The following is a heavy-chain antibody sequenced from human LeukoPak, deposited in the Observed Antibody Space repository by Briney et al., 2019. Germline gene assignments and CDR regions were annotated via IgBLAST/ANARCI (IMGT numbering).Heavy chain of an antibody. J-gene: IGHJ6*03. CDR3: ARVVIWFGELFPYYYYYMDV. Sequence: SETLSLTCAVYGGSFSGYYWSWIRQPPGKGLEWIGEINHSGSTNYNPSLKSRVTISVDTSRNQFSLKLSSVTAADTAVYYCARVVIWFGELFPYYYYYMDVWGKGTTVTVSS. CDR1: GGSFSGYY. CDR2: INHSGST. V-gene: IGHV4-34*01. D-gene: IGHD3-10*01.